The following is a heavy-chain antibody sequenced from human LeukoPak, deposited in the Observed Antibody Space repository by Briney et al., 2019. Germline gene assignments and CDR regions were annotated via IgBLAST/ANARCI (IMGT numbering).Heavy chain of an antibody. CDR1: GFILSSYE. CDR3: VKGVGATDYTMDV. Sequence: PGGSLRLSCAASGFILSSYEMNWVRQAPGKGLEWVSAISGSGTTYYADSVRGRFTISRDNSKKLLYLQMNSLTGDDTAVYYCVKGVGATDYTMDVWGEGTTVTVSS. D-gene: IGHD1-26*01. CDR2: ISGSGTT. J-gene: IGHJ6*04. V-gene: IGHV3-23*01.